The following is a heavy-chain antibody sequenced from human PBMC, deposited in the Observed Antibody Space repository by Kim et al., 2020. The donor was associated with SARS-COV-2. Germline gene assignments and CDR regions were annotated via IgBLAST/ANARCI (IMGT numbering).Heavy chain of an antibody. V-gene: IGHV1-69*13. CDR1: GDTFSTYA. J-gene: IGHJ6*02. D-gene: IGHD2-15*01. CDR2: IIPIFATA. CDR3: ARGGVRASPPANFYYYNMDV. Sequence: SVKVSCKASGDTFSTYAINWVRQAPGQGLEWMGGIIPIFATANYPQRFQGRATITADESTSTAYMELSSLRSEDTAVYYCARGGVRASPPANFYYYNMDVWGQGTTVTVSS.